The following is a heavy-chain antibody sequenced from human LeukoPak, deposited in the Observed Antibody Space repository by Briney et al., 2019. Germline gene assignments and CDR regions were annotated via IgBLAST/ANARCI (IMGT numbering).Heavy chain of an antibody. V-gene: IGHV5-51*01. J-gene: IGHJ4*02. Sequence: GESLKISCKGSGYSFTSYWIGWVRQMPGKGLEGMGIIYPGDSDTRYSPSFQGQVTISADKSNSTAYLQWSSLKASDTAMYYCARRRDLYSGSYYPFDYWGQGTLVTVSS. CDR1: GYSFTSYW. CDR3: ARRRDLYSGSYYPFDY. CDR2: IYPGDSDT. D-gene: IGHD1-26*01.